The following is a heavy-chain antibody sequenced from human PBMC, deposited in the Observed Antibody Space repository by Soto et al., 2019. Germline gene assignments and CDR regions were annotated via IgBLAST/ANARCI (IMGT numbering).Heavy chain of an antibody. D-gene: IGHD6-6*01. CDR1: GFTFSNAW. J-gene: IGHJ4*02. CDR3: TTDQEYSSNPTDY. Sequence: PGGSVRLSCAASGFTFSNAWMSGVRQAPGKGLEWVGRMKRKTDVGTTDYAAPVKGRFTISREDSKNTLYLQMNRLKTENTAVYYCTTDQEYSSNPTDYWGQGTLDTVSS. V-gene: IGHV3-15*01. CDR2: MKRKTDVGTT.